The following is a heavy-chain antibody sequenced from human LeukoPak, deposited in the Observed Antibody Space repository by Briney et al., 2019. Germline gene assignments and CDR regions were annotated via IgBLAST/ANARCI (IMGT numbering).Heavy chain of an antibody. J-gene: IGHJ4*02. D-gene: IGHD3-3*01. CDR3: ARDGKRSPRDFWSGYHDC. V-gene: IGHV1-69*05. CDR1: GGTFSSYA. Sequence: ASVKVSCKASGGTFSSYAISWVRQAPGQGLEWMGRIIPIFGTANYAQKFQGRDTITTDESTSTAYMELSSLRSEDTAVYYCARDGKRSPRDFWSGYHDCWGQGTLVTVSS. CDR2: IIPIFGTA.